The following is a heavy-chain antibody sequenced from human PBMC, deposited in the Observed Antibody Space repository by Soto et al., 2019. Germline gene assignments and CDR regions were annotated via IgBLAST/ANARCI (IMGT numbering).Heavy chain of an antibody. CDR3: ARVRKYDILTGYHFDY. V-gene: IGHV1-2*02. J-gene: IGHJ4*02. Sequence: QVQLVQSGAEVKKPGAAVKVSCKASGYTFTGYYMHWVRQAPGQGLEWMGWINPNSGGKNYAQKFQGRVTMTRDTSIRTDQMELSRLRSDDTAVYYCARVRKYDILTGYHFDYWGQGTLVTVSS. CDR1: GYTFTGYY. D-gene: IGHD3-9*01. CDR2: INPNSGGK.